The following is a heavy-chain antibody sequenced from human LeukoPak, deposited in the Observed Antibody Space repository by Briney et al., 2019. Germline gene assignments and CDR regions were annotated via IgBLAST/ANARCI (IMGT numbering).Heavy chain of an antibody. CDR1: GFIFSTYT. CDR3: AKDVSRLLANDAFDI. Sequence: GGSLRLSCAASGFIFSTYTMNWHRQAPGKGLEGVSSITDSSSFIYYADSVKGRFTISRDNAQNSLYLQMNSLRADDTAVYYCAKDVSRLLANDAFDIWGQGTMVTVSS. V-gene: IGHV3-21*01. D-gene: IGHD5-12*01. J-gene: IGHJ3*02. CDR2: ITDSSSFI.